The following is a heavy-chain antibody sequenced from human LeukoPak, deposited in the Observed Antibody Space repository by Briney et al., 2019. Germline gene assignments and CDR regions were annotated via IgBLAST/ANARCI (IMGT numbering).Heavy chain of an antibody. CDR3: ARVCPRYSSSWYCMGY. J-gene: IGHJ4*02. CDR2: INPNSGGT. D-gene: IGHD6-13*01. Sequence: APVKVSCKASGYTFTGYYMHWVRQAPGQGLEWMGWINPNSGGTNYAQKFQGRVTMTRDTSISTAYMELSRLRSDDTAVYYCARVCPRYSSSWYCMGYWGQGTLVTVSS. CDR1: GYTFTGYY. V-gene: IGHV1-2*02.